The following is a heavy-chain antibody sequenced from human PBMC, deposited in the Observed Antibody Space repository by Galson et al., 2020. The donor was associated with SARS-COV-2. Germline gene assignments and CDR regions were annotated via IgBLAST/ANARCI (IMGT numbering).Heavy chain of an antibody. V-gene: IGHV4-39*07. CDR2: IYYRGST. Sequence: SETLSLTCTVSGGSISSSSYYWGWIRQPPGKGLEWIGSIYYRGSTYYNPSLKSRVTISVDTSKNQFSLKLSSVTAADTAVYYCAILPLGTDCSGGSCYYYYYYMDVWGKGTTVTVSS. CDR3: AILPLGTDCSGGSCYYYYYYMDV. D-gene: IGHD2-15*01. CDR1: GGSISSSSYY. J-gene: IGHJ6*03.